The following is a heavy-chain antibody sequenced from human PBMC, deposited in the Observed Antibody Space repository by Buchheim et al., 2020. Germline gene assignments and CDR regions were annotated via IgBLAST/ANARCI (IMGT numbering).Heavy chain of an antibody. CDR2: IAGSGGII. CDR3: AKGVVTMVRGVNIGPNWFDP. CDR1: GFPFSTYA. V-gene: IGHV3-23*01. D-gene: IGHD3-10*01. J-gene: IGHJ5*02. Sequence: EVQLLESGGALVQPGGSLRLSCAASGFPFSTYAMSWVRQTPGKGLDWVSGIAGSGGIIHYADSVKGRFTISRDNSKNTLYLQMNSLRVEDTAVYYCAKGVVTMVRGVNIGPNWFDPWGQGTL.